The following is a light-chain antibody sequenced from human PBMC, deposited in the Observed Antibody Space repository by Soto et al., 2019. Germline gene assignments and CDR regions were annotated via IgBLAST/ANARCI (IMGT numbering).Light chain of an antibody. Sequence: EIVLTQSPVTLSLSPGERATLSCWASQSVSSIYLAWYQHKPGQAPRLLIYGASSRATGIPDRFSGSGSGTDFTLTISRLEPEDFAVYYCQQYGSSSWTLGRGTTVEIK. CDR3: QQYGSSSWT. J-gene: IGKJ1*01. V-gene: IGKV3-20*01. CDR2: GAS. CDR1: QSVSSIY.